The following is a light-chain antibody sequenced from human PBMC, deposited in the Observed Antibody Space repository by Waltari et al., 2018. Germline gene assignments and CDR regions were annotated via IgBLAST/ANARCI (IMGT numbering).Light chain of an antibody. CDR3: CSYAGSSTWV. Sequence: QSALTQPASVSGSPGPSITISCTGTSSDVCGYDFLSWYQQHPGKAPKLLIYDVSTRPSGVSNRFSGSKSGNTASLTISGLQAEDEADYYCCSYAGSSTWVFGGGTKLTVL. CDR2: DVS. J-gene: IGLJ2*01. CDR1: SSDVCGYDF. V-gene: IGLV2-23*02.